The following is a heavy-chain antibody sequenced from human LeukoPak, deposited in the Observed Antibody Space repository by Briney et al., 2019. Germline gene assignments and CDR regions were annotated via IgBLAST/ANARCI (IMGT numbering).Heavy chain of an antibody. D-gene: IGHD2-2*01. CDR3: ATRYCSSTSCYTDFDY. J-gene: IGHJ4*02. CDR2: IYHSGST. CDR1: GGSISSSNW. V-gene: IGHV4-4*02. Sequence: PSETLSLTCAVSGGSISSSNWWSWVRQPPGKGLEWIGEIYHSGSTNYNPSLKSRVTISVDKSKNQFSLKLSSVTAADTAVYYCATRYCSSTSCYTDFDYWGQGTLVTVSS.